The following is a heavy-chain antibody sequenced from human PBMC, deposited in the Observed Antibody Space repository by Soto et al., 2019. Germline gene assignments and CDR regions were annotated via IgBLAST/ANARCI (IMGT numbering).Heavy chain of an antibody. CDR1: GGSISSGGYY. V-gene: IGHV4-31*03. J-gene: IGHJ4*02. D-gene: IGHD2-15*01. CDR3: ARVVVVAAIDY. CDR2: IYYSGST. Sequence: SETLSLTCTVSGGSISSGGYYWSWIRQHPGKGLEWIGYIYYSGSTYYNPSLKSRVTISVDTSKNQFSLKLSSVTAADTAVYYCARVVVVAAIDYWGQGTLVTVSS.